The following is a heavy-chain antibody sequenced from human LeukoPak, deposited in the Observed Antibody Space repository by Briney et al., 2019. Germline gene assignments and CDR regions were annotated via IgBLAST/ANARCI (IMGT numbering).Heavy chain of an antibody. V-gene: IGHV4-34*01. CDR1: GGSFSGYY. CDR2: INHSGST. CDR3: ARGRFNTVTTYFGYYYGMDV. Sequence: SETLSLTCAVYGGSFSGYYWSWIRQPPGKGLEWIGEINHSGSTNYNPSLKSRVTISVDTSKNQFSLKLSSVTAADTAVYYCARGRFNTVTTYFGYYYGMDVWGQGTTVTVSS. D-gene: IGHD4-17*01. J-gene: IGHJ6*02.